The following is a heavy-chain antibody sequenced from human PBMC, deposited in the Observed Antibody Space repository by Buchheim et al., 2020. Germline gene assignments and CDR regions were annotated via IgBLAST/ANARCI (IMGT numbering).Heavy chain of an antibody. D-gene: IGHD3-3*01. CDR1: GFTFSSYA. CDR2: ISYDGSNK. J-gene: IGHJ4*02. CDR3: ARDKYYDFWSGYGVGLRYPHLDY. V-gene: IGHV3-30-3*01. Sequence: QVQLVESGGGVVQPGRSLRLSCAASGFTFSSYAMHWVRQAPGKGLEWVAVISYDGSNKYYADSVKGRFTISRANSKNTLYLQMNSLRAEDTAVYYCARDKYYDFWSGYGVGLRYPHLDYWGQGTL.